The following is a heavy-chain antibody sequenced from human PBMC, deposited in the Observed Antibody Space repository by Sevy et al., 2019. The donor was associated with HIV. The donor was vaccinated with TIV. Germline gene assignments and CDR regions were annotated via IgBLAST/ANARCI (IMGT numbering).Heavy chain of an antibody. Sequence: GESLKISCVASGFTFSDYAMSWVRQAPGKGLAWVSSISGSGGSTYFADSVKGRFTISRDKSKNTLNLQMNSLRAEDTAVYYCAKDGGTDYSFYDYWGQGTLVTVSS. V-gene: IGHV3-23*01. CDR3: AKDGGTDYSFYDY. CDR2: ISGSGGST. CDR1: GFTFSDYA. D-gene: IGHD1-26*01. J-gene: IGHJ4*02.